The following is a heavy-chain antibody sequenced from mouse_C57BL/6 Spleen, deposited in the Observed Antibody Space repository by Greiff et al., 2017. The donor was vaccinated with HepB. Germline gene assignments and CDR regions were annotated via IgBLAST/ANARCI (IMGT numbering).Heavy chain of an antibody. CDR1: GFTFSSYA. J-gene: IGHJ4*01. CDR3: ARFYYDYPYYYAMDY. CDR2: ISDGGSYT. Sequence: LMESGGGLVKPGGSLKLSCAASGFTFSSYAMSWVRQTPEKRLEWVATISDGGSYTYYPDNVKGRFTISRDNAKNNLYLQMSHLKSEDTAMYYCARFYYDYPYYYAMDYWGQGTSVTVSS. V-gene: IGHV5-4*01. D-gene: IGHD2-4*01.